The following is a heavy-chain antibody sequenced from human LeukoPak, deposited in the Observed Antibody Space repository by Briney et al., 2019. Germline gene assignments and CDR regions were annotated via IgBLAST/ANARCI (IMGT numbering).Heavy chain of an antibody. CDR3: ARDLRYSGAFDI. Sequence: GGSLRLSCAASGFTVSSNHMSWVRQAPGEGLEWVSVIYSGGSTYYADSVKGRFTISRDNSKNTLYLQMNSLRAEDTAVYYCARDLRYSGAFDIWGQGTMVTVSS. CDR1: GFTVSSNH. CDR2: IYSGGST. J-gene: IGHJ3*02. V-gene: IGHV3-66*02. D-gene: IGHD4-17*01.